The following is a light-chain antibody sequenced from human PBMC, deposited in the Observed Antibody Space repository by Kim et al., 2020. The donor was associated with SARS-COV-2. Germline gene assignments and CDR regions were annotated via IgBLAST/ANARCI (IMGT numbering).Light chain of an antibody. CDR1: SSDVGGYNY. J-gene: IGLJ1*01. CDR3: CSYAGSYTNYV. V-gene: IGLV2-11*03. CDR2: DVS. Sequence: VTTSCTGTSSDVGGYNYVSWYQQHPGKVPNLMIYDVSKRPSGVPDRFSGSKSGNTASLTISGLQAEDEADYYCCSYAGSYTNYVFGTGTKVTVL.